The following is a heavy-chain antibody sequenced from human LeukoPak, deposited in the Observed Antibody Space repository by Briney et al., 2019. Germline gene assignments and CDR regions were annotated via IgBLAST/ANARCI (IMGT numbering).Heavy chain of an antibody. Sequence: GGSLRLSCAASGFTFSSYSMNWVRQAPGKGLEWVSSISSSSYIYYADSVKGRFTISRDNAKNSLYLQMNSLRAEDTAVYYCAREGSPPYDYVWGSYRWGTYYFDYWGQGTLVTVSS. J-gene: IGHJ4*02. CDR3: AREGSPPYDYVWGSYRWGTYYFDY. CDR1: GFTFSSYS. CDR2: ISSSSYI. D-gene: IGHD3-16*02. V-gene: IGHV3-21*01.